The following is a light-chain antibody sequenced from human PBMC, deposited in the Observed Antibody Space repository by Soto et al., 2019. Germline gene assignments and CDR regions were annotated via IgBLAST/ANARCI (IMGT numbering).Light chain of an antibody. CDR2: DAS. J-gene: IGKJ1*01. CDR1: QSVYTY. Sequence: EIVLTQSPATLSLSPGERATLSCRASQSVYTYLAWYQQKPGQAPRLLIYDASKRATGIPARFSGSGSGTDFTLTISSLEPEDFALYYCQQRTNWPPTWTFGQGTKVEIK. V-gene: IGKV3-11*01. CDR3: QQRTNWPPTWT.